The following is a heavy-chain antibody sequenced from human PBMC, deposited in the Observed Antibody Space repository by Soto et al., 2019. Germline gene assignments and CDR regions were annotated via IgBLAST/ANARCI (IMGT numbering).Heavy chain of an antibody. D-gene: IGHD3-3*01. CDR3: ARQHYDFWSGSDIGSSYFDF. Sequence: GESLKISWQASGYYCTDYWSGWVRQMPGKGLEWMGIIHPRDSDTKYSPSFQGHVTFSVDTSNSTAFLQWNSLKASDSAIYYCARQHYDFWSGSDIGSSYFDFWGRGTQVTVSS. CDR1: GYYCTDYW. J-gene: IGHJ2*01. CDR2: IHPRDSDT. V-gene: IGHV5-51*01.